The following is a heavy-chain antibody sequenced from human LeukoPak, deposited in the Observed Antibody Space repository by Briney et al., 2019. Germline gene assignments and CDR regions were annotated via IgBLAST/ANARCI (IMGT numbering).Heavy chain of an antibody. J-gene: IGHJ3*02. V-gene: IGHV1-8*02. CDR1: GYTFTSYG. CDR2: MNPNSGNT. D-gene: IGHD1-26*01. Sequence: ASVKVSCKASGYTFTSYGISWVRQATGQGLEWMGWMNPNSGNTGYAQKFQGRVTMTRNTSISTAYMELSSLRSEDTAVYYCARRLGRAPTADAFDIWGQGTMVTVSS. CDR3: ARRLGRAPTADAFDI.